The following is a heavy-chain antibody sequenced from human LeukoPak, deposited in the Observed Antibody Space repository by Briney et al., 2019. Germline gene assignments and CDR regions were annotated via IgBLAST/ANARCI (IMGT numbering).Heavy chain of an antibody. V-gene: IGHV3-23*01. CDR2: ISGSGGST. CDR3: AKDQRYYDSSGPYFDY. D-gene: IGHD3-22*01. J-gene: IGHJ4*02. Sequence: PGGSLRLSCAASGFTFSSYAMSWFRQAPGKGLEWVSAISGSGGSTYYADSVKGRFTISRDNSKNTLYLQMNSLRAEDTAVYYCAKDQRYYDSSGPYFDYWGQGTLVTVSS. CDR1: GFTFSSYA.